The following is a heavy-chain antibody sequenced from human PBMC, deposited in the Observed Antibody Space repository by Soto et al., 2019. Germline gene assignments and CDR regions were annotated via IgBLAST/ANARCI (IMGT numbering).Heavy chain of an antibody. CDR3: AREKVVYGLDV. J-gene: IGHJ6*02. CDR2: IYSGGNT. CDR1: GFTVSTNY. Sequence: VQLVETGGGLIQPGGSLRLSCAASGFTVSTNYMSWVRQAPGKGLEWVSVIYSGGNTYYADSVKGRFTISRDTSKNTLYLQMNSLRVEDTAVYHCAREKVVYGLDVWGQGTTVTVSS. V-gene: IGHV3-53*02.